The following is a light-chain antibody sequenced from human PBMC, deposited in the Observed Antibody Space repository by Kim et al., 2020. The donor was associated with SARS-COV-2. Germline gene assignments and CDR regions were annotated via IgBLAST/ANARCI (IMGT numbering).Light chain of an antibody. CDR1: LSVSSSY. CDR2: GAS. J-gene: IGKJ2*01. CDR3: QQYGSSPPYT. V-gene: IGKV3-20*01. Sequence: SPGENTTPSCRARLSVSSSYLAWYQQKPGQAPRLLIYGASSSATGIPDRFSGSGSGTDFSLTISRLEPEDFAVYYCQQYGSSPPYTFGQGTKLEIK.